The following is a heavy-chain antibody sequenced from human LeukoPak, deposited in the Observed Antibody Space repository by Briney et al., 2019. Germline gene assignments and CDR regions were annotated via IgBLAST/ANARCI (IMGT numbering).Heavy chain of an antibody. CDR2: IYSGGST. CDR3: ARDSPVAYYYGMDV. Sequence: GGSLRLSCAASGFTVSSNYMSWVRQAPGKGLEWVSVIYSGGSTYYADSVKGRFTISRDNSKNTLYLQMNSLRAEDTAVYYCARDSPVAYYYGMDVWGQGTTVTVSS. J-gene: IGHJ6*02. V-gene: IGHV3-66*01. CDR1: GFTVSSNY.